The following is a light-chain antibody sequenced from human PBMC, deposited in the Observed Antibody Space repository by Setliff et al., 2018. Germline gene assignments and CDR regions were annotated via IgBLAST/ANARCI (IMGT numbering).Light chain of an antibody. CDR1: SSDIGGYNY. CDR3: SSYTSSSTYV. Sequence: QSALTQPASVSGSPGQSVTISCTGTSSDIGGYNYVSWYQQHPGKAPKLMIYDVSIRPSGVSTRFSGSKSANTASLTISGLQAEDEADYYCSSYTSSSTYVFGTGTKVTVL. CDR2: DVS. J-gene: IGLJ1*01. V-gene: IGLV2-14*03.